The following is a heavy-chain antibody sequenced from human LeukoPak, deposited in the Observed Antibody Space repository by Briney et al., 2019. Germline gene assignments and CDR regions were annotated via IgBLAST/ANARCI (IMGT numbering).Heavy chain of an antibody. Sequence: ISSSSSTIYYADSVKGRFTISRDNAKNSLYLQMNSLRDEDTAVYYCARIIGGRHYYYGMDVWGQGTTVTVSS. CDR3: ARIIGGRHYYYGMDV. D-gene: IGHD2/OR15-2a*01. J-gene: IGHJ6*02. CDR2: ISSSSSTI. V-gene: IGHV3-48*02.